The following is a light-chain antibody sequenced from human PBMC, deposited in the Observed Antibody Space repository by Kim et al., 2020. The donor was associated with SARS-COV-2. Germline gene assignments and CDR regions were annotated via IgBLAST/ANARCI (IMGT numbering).Light chain of an antibody. CDR2: GAS. V-gene: IGKV1-9*01. J-gene: IGKJ4*01. Sequence: AAVRDRVTITCRSSQDMTSYLAWFQQKPGKAPKLLIYGASTLHSGVPSRFSGSGFGTDFTLTISSLQPEDFATYYCQQLNRYPLTFGGGTKVDIK. CDR1: QDMTSY. CDR3: QQLNRYPLT.